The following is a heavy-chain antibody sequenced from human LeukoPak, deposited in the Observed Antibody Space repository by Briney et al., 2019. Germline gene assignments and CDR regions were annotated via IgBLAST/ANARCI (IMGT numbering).Heavy chain of an antibody. D-gene: IGHD6-19*01. CDR3: AKDQTVAGPFDY. CDR1: GFTFDDDA. CDR2: ISWNSGSI. Sequence: GGSLRLSCAASGFTFDDDAMHWVRQAPGRGLEWVSGISWNSGSIGYADSVKGRFTISRDNAKNSLYLQMNSLRAEDTALYYCAKDQTVAGPFDYWGQGTLVTVSS. V-gene: IGHV3-9*01. J-gene: IGHJ4*02.